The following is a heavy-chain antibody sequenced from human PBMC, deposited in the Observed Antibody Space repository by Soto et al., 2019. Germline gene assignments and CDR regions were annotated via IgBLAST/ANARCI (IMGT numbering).Heavy chain of an antibody. D-gene: IGHD5-18*01. CDR1: GDSFTTFY. V-gene: IGHV4-59*08. Sequence: PSETLSLTCTVSGDSFTTFYWSWVRQAPGKDLEWIGYIFYSGGTNYNPSFKGRVTMSIDTSKRQFSLNLTSVTAADTAVYFCERRRYTHGIDYWGQGTLVTVSS. CDR2: IFYSGGT. J-gene: IGHJ4*02. CDR3: ERRRYTHGIDY.